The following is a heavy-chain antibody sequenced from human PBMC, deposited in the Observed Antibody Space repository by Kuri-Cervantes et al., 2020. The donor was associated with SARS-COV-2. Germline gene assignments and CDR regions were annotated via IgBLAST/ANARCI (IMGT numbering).Heavy chain of an antibody. D-gene: IGHD6-6*01. CDR1: GGSISSGGYY. J-gene: IGHJ4*02. CDR3: ARERDTGSSSSE. Sequence: SETLSLTCTVSGGSISSGGYYWSWIRQPPGKGLEWIGYIYHSGSTYYNPSLKSRVTISVDRSKNQFSLKLSSVTAADTAVYYCARERDTGSSSSEWGQGTLVTVSS. V-gene: IGHV4-30-2*01. CDR2: IYHSGST.